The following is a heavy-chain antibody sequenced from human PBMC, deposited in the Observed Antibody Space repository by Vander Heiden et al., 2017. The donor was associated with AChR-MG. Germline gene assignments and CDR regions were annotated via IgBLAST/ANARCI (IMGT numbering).Heavy chain of an antibody. CDR3: AKKGCSGGSCYGYYFDN. Sequence: EVQLLESGGGWVQPGGSLRLSCAASGFTFSSYAMSWVRQAPGKGLAWVSAISGSDGSTYYADSVKGRFTISRDNSKNTLYLQMNSLRAEDTAIYYCAKKGCSGGSCYGYYFDNWGQGTLVTVSS. CDR1: GFTFSSYA. D-gene: IGHD2-15*01. J-gene: IGHJ4*02. V-gene: IGHV3-23*01. CDR2: ISGSDGST.